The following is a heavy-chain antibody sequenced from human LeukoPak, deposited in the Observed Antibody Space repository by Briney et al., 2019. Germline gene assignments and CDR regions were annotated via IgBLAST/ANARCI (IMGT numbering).Heavy chain of an antibody. CDR1: GFTFSSYG. Sequence: GGSLRLSCAASGFTFSSYGMHWVRQAPGKGLEWVAVISYDGSNKYYADSVKGRFTISRDNSKNTLYLQMGSLRAEDMAVYYCARRFDYGDLPGYFDYWGQGTLVTVSS. J-gene: IGHJ4*02. CDR3: ARRFDYGDLPGYFDY. CDR2: ISYDGSNK. D-gene: IGHD4-17*01. V-gene: IGHV3-30*03.